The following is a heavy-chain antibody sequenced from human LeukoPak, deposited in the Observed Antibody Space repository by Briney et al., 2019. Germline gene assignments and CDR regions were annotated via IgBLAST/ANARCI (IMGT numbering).Heavy chain of an antibody. J-gene: IGHJ6*03. CDR3: TTETGYDFWSGYYTLYYYYMDV. CDR2: IKSKTDGGTT. V-gene: IGHV3-15*01. D-gene: IGHD3-3*01. Sequence: GGSLRLSCAASGFTFSNAWMSWVRQAPGKGLEWVGRIKSKTDGGTTDYAAPVKGSFTISRDDSKNTLYLQMHSLKTEDTAVYYCTTETGYDFWSGYYTLYYYYMDVWGKGTTVTVSS. CDR1: GFTFSNAW.